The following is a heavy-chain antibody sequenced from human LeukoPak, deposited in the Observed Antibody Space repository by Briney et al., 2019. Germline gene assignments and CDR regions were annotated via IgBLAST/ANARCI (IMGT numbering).Heavy chain of an antibody. CDR1: GYNFINNW. J-gene: IGHJ4*02. CDR3: ARHPDSSGWTYYFDF. D-gene: IGHD6-19*01. Sequence: GESLKISCKASGYNFINNWIAWVRQMPGKGLEWMGIIYPGDSDTRYGPSFQGQVTISADKSISTAYLQWSSLQASDSAMYYCARHPDSSGWTYYFDFWGQGTLVTVSS. V-gene: IGHV5-51*01. CDR2: IYPGDSDT.